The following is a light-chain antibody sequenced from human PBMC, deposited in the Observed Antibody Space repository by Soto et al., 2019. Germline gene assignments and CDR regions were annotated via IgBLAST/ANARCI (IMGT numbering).Light chain of an antibody. J-gene: IGLJ1*01. CDR1: RIDVGGYSS. V-gene: IGLV2-14*01. Sequence: QSVLTQPAYESGTQGQSITVSCTGTRIDVGGYSSVSWYQQHPGNAHKLLIYGVRDRPSGVSVSFSGSKSGNTASLTISGLQAVDVVDYYCTSYTSGTFGYGFGTGTKVTVL. CDR2: GVR. CDR3: TSYTSGTFGYG.